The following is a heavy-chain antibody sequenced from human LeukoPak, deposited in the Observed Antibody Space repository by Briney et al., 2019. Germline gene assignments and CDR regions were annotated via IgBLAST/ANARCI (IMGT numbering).Heavy chain of an antibody. CDR1: GFTFSSYA. J-gene: IGHJ4*02. Sequence: GGSLRLSCAASGFTFSSYAMTWVRQAPGKGLEWVSAISGSGGSTYYADSVKGRFTISRDNSKNTLYLQMYSLRAEDTAVYYCAKDSEIVVVPATYFDYWGQGTLVTVSS. V-gene: IGHV3-23*01. CDR3: AKDSEIVVVPATYFDY. D-gene: IGHD2-2*01. CDR2: ISGSGGST.